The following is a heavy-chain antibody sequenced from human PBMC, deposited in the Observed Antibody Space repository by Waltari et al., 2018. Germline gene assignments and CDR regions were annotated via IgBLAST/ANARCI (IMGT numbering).Heavy chain of an antibody. CDR3: ARVSEALLD. D-gene: IGHD2-15*01. J-gene: IGHJ4*02. CDR2: IIPIFGTA. Sequence: QVQLVQSGAEVQKPGSSVQLSCKASPATFTSYAISWVRQDPGQGLEWMGGIIPIFGTANYAQKFQGRVTITTDESTSTAYMELSSLRSEDTAVYYCARVSEALLDWGQGTLVTVSS. V-gene: IGHV1-69*05. CDR1: PATFTSYA.